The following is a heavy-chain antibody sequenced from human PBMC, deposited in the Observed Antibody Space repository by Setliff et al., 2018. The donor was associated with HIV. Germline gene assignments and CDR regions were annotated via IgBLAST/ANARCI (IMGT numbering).Heavy chain of an antibody. CDR3: ATDVGATNRFDY. CDR2: IFTSGTI. J-gene: IGHJ4*02. D-gene: IGHD1-26*01. CDR1: GDSISRHN. Sequence: PSETLSLTCSVSGDSISRHNWSWIRRPAGKGLEWIGRIFTSGTINTNLSLRSRVTMSVDTSKNRIYLKMNSVTAAGTAVYYCATDVGATNRFDYWGQGILVTVSS. V-gene: IGHV4-4*07.